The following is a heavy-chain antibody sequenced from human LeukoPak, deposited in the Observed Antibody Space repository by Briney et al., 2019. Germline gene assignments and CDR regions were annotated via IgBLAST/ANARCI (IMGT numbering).Heavy chain of an antibody. CDR3: ARDPPGYYDFWSGYYTRVYGMDV. V-gene: IGHV3-48*04. D-gene: IGHD3-3*01. CDR1: GFTFSSYS. J-gene: IGHJ6*02. Sequence: GGSLRLSCAASGFTFSSYSMNWVRQAPGKGLEWVSYISSSSSTIYYAYSVKGRFTISRDNAKNSLYLQMNSLRAEDTAVYYCARDPPGYYDFWSGYYTRVYGMDVWGQGTTVTVSS. CDR2: ISSSSSTI.